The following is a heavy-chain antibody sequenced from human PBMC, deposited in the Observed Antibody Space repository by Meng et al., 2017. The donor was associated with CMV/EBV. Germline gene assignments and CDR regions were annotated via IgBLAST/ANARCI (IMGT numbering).Heavy chain of an antibody. CDR1: GFTFSDHY. J-gene: IGHJ6*02. Sequence: GSLRLSCAASGFTFSDHYMDWVRQAPGKGLEWVGRTRNQANSYTTEYAASVKGRFTISRDDSKNSLYLQMNSLKTEDTAVYYCARFHYYYGMDVWGQGTTVTVSS. V-gene: IGHV3-72*01. CDR2: TRNQANSYTT. CDR3: ARFHYYYGMDV.